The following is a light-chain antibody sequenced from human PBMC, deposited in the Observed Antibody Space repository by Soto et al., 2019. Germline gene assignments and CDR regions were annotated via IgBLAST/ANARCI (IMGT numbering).Light chain of an antibody. Sequence: DIQMTQSPSSVSASVGDRVTITCRASQVINRWLAWYQQKLGKSPKVLIFDASSLQSGVPSRFSGSGSGTEFTLTISSLQPDDFATYYCQQYNSYLLTFGGGTKVDNK. J-gene: IGKJ4*01. V-gene: IGKV1D-16*01. CDR3: QQYNSYLLT. CDR1: QVINRW. CDR2: DAS.